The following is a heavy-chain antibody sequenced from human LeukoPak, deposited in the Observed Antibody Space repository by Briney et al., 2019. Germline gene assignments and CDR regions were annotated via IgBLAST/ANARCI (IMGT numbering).Heavy chain of an antibody. CDR2: IIPIFGTA. J-gene: IGHJ5*02. CDR1: GYTFTGYY. CDR3: ASSATVTTLDWFDP. D-gene: IGHD4-17*01. Sequence: GASVKVSCKASGYTFTGYYMHWVRQAPGQGLEWMGGIIPIFGTANYAQKFQGRVTITADKSTSTAYMELSSLRSEDTAVYYCASSATVTTLDWFDPWGQGTLVTVSS. V-gene: IGHV1-69*06.